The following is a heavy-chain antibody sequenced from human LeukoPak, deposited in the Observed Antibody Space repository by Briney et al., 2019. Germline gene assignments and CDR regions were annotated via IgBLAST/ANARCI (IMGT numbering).Heavy chain of an antibody. CDR3: ASGGSSSGDFDY. CDR1: GGSISSHY. D-gene: IGHD6-6*01. CDR2: IYYSGST. J-gene: IGHJ4*02. Sequence: SETLSLTCTVSGGSISSHYWSWIRQPPGKGLEWIGYIYYSGSTNYNPSLKSRVTISVDTSKNQFSLKLSSVTAADTAAYYCASGGSSSGDFDYWGQGTLVTVSS. V-gene: IGHV4-59*11.